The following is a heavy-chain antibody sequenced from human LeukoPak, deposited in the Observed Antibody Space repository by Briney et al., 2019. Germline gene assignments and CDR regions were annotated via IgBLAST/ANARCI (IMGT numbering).Heavy chain of an antibody. V-gene: IGHV1-69*06. CDR3: ARDWGIFGVVYAFDI. D-gene: IGHD3-3*01. Sequence: ASVKVSCKASGGTFSSYAISWVRQAPGQGLEWMGGIIPIFGTANYAQKFQGRVTITADKSTSTAYMELSSLRSEDTAVYYCARDWGIFGVVYAFDIWGQGTMVTVSS. CDR2: IIPIFGTA. J-gene: IGHJ3*02. CDR1: GGTFSSYA.